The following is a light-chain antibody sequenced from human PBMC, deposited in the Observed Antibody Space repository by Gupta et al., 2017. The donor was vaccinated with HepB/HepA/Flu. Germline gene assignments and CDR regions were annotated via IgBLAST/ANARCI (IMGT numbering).Light chain of an antibody. CDR2: EVS. V-gene: IGLV2-18*02. CDR3: SSYTSSSTPGYV. CDR1: SSDVGSYNR. Sequence: QSALTQPPSVSGSPGQSVTISCTGTSSDVGSYNRVSWYQQPPGTAPKLMIYEVSNRPSGVPDRFSGSKSSNTASLTISGLQAEDEADYYCSSYTSSSTPGYVFGTGTKVTVL. J-gene: IGLJ1*01.